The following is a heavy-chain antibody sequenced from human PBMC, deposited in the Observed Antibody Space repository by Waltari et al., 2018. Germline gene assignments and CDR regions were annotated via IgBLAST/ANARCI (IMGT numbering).Heavy chain of an antibody. V-gene: IGHV4-34*01. D-gene: IGHD3-3*01. Sequence: QVQLQQWGAGLLKPSETLSLTCAVYVGSFSGSYWSWIRQPPGKGLEWIGEINHSGSTNYNPSLKSRVTISVDTFKNQFSLKLSSVTAADTAVYYCASRNTIFGVVHLDYWGQGTLVTVSS. J-gene: IGHJ4*02. CDR3: ASRNTIFGVVHLDY. CDR2: INHSGST. CDR1: VGSFSGSY.